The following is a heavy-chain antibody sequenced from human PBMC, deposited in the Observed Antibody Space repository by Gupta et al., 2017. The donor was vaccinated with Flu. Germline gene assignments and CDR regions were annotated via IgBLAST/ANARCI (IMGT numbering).Heavy chain of an antibody. CDR1: YW. J-gene: IGHJ4*02. CDR3: GRDFGGADDY. Sequence: YWMHWVRQVPGKGLLWVSRINQDGRRTDYADSVRGRFTISRDNARNTLYLQMTNRRAEDMAVYFCGRDFGGADDYWGQGTLVSVAS. CDR2: INQDGRRT. D-gene: IGHD3-16*01. V-gene: IGHV3-74*01.